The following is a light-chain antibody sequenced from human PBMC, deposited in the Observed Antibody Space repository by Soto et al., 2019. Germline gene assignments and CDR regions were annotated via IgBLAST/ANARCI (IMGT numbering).Light chain of an antibody. J-gene: IGLJ2*01. CDR3: QSCDSSLITSV. CDR2: GNT. Sequence: QSVLTQPPSVSGAPGQRVTISCTGSSSNIGAGYDVHWYQQLPGTAPKLLIYGNTNRPTGVPDRFSGSKSGTSASLAVTGLQAEDEADYYCQSCDSSLITSVFGGGTKVTVL. CDR1: SSNIGAGYD. V-gene: IGLV1-40*01.